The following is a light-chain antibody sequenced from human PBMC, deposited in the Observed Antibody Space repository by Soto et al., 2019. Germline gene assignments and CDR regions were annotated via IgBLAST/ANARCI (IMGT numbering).Light chain of an antibody. V-gene: IGLV3-1*01. Sequence: SYELTQPPSVSVSPGQTASITCSGDLLLGFKYVCWYQLKAGQSPVVVVYPDNKRPSGIPDRFSGSHSGNTATLTISGTQTMDEADYYCQAWDSSVHYVFGTGTKVTVL. CDR2: PDN. CDR1: LLLGFKY. CDR3: QAWDSSVHYV. J-gene: IGLJ1*01.